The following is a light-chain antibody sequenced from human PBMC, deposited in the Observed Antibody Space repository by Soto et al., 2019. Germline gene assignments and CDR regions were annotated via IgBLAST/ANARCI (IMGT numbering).Light chain of an antibody. CDR1: QSVSSN. J-gene: IGKJ1*01. CDR2: GAS. CDR3: QQYNNWPPMA. V-gene: IGKV3-15*01. Sequence: EIVMTQSPATLSVSPGERATLSCRASQSVSSNLAWYQQKPGQAPRLLIYGASARATGIPARFSGSGSGTEFTLTISSLRSGDLAVYYCQQYNNWPPMAFGQGTKVEIK.